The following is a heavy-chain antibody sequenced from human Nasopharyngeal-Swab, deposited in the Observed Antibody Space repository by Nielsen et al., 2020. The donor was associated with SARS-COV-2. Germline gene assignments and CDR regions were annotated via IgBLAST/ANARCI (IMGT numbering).Heavy chain of an antibody. CDR3: ARASYYDFWSGYYRSDYYGMDV. Sequence: SETLSLTCSVSGGSIRSFYWSWIRQPPGKGLEWLADIYYSGSTNYNPSLKSRVTISVDTSKNQFSLKLSSVTAADTAVYYCARASYYDFWSGYYRSDYYGMDVWGQGTTVTVSS. J-gene: IGHJ6*02. CDR2: IYYSGST. V-gene: IGHV4-59*01. CDR1: GGSIRSFY. D-gene: IGHD3-3*01.